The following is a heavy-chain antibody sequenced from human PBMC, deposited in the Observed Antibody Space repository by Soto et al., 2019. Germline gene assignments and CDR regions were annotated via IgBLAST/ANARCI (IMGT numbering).Heavy chain of an antibody. Sequence: QVQLQESGPGLVKPSQTLSLTCTVSGGSISSGGYYWSWIRQHPGKGLEWIGYIYYSGSTYYNPSLKSRVTISVETSKNQFSLKLSSVTAADTAVYYCARSGIVLMVNRYYFDYWGQGTLVTVSS. CDR1: GGSISSGGYY. J-gene: IGHJ4*02. V-gene: IGHV4-31*03. CDR2: IYYSGST. CDR3: ARSGIVLMVNRYYFDY. D-gene: IGHD2-8*01.